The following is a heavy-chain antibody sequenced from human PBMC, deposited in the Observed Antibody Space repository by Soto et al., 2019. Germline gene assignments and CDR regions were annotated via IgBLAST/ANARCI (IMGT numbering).Heavy chain of an antibody. D-gene: IGHD4-17*01. V-gene: IGHV4-30-4*01. CDR1: GGSISSGDYY. J-gene: IGHJ6*02. CDR3: ARGGPDYGDYVSYGMDV. Sequence: QVQLQESGPGLVKPSQTLSLTCTVSGGSISSGDYYWSWIRQPPGKGLEWIGYIYYSGSTYYNPSLKSRVTISVDTSKNQFSLKLSSVTAADTAVYYCARGGPDYGDYVSYGMDVWGQGTTVTVSS. CDR2: IYYSGST.